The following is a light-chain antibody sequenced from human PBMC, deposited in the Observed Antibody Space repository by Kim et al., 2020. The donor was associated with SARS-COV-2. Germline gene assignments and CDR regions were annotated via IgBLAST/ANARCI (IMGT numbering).Light chain of an antibody. CDR3: ASWDDNLSGVI. CDR1: RSNIGSKF. V-gene: IGLV1-47*01. Sequence: QSVLTQPPSASGTPGQRVTISCSGSRSNIGSKFVYWYQQLPGTAPTLLIYSNNQRPSGVPDRFPGSKSGALASLTISGLRSEDEADYYCASWDDNLSGVIFGGGTQLTVL. CDR2: SNN. J-gene: IGLJ2*01.